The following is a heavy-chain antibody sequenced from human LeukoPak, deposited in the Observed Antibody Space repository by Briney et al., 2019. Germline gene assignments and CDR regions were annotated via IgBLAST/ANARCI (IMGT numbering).Heavy chain of an antibody. V-gene: IGHV3-74*01. CDR2: INSDGSRT. D-gene: IGHD3-3*01. J-gene: IGHJ6*02. Sequence: GGSLRLSCAASGFTFSSYWMHWVRQAPGKGLVWVSRINSDGSRTSYADSVKGRFTISRDNAKNTLYLQMNSLRAEDTAVYYCAREDGYYDFWGTNYYYYGMDVWGQGTTVTVSS. CDR3: AREDGYYDFWGTNYYYYGMDV. CDR1: GFTFSSYW.